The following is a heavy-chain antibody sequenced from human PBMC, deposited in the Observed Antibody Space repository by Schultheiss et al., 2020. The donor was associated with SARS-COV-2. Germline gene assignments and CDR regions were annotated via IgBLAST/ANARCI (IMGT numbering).Heavy chain of an antibody. J-gene: IGHJ4*02. Sequence: GGSLRLSCAASGFTFSSYAMHWVRQAPGKGLEWVAVISYDGSNKYYADSVKGRFTISRDNSKNTLYLQMNSLRAEDTAVYYCARDPSDSYYDSSRLDYWGQGTLVIVSS. CDR3: ARDPSDSYYDSSRLDY. CDR2: ISYDGSNK. V-gene: IGHV3-30*04. D-gene: IGHD3-22*01. CDR1: GFTFSSYA.